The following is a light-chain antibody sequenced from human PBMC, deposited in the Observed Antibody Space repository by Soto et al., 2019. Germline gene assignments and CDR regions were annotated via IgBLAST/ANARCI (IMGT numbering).Light chain of an antibody. CDR3: QHYQSGHPST. Sequence: EIVLTQSPGTLSLSLGESATLSXRASQSVINYLSWYRQKPGQXPRLFXXGEXSRATGIPDRFSGSGSETSFTLTISRLKPEYFALSYCQHYQSGHPSTFGQGTRLEIK. V-gene: IGKV3-20*01. CDR1: QSVINY. J-gene: IGKJ5*01. CDR2: GEX.